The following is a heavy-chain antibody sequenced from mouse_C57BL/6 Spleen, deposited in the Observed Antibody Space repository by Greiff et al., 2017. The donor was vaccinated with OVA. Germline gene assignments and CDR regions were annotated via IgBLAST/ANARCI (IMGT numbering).Heavy chain of an antibody. Sequence: QVQLQQPGAELVKPGASVKLSCKASGYTFTSYWMQWVKQRPGQGLEWIGEIDPSDSYTNYNQKFKGQATFTVDTSSSTAYMQLSSLTSEDSAVYYCANTVVANYYFDYWGQGTTLTVSA. CDR1: GYTFTSYW. CDR2: IDPSDSYT. D-gene: IGHD1-1*01. V-gene: IGHV1-50*01. J-gene: IGHJ2*01. CDR3: ANTVVANYYFDY.